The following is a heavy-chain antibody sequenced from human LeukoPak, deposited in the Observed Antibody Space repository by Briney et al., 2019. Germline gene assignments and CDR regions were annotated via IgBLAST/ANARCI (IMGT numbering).Heavy chain of an antibody. Sequence: GGSLRLSCAASGFTFSSYGMHWVRQAPGKGLEWVAFIRYDGSNKYYADSVKGRFTISRDNSKNTLYLQMNSLRAEDTAVYYCAKDPAKGYCSGGSCYYFDYWGQGTLVTVSS. V-gene: IGHV3-30*02. D-gene: IGHD2-15*01. CDR2: IRYDGSNK. CDR1: GFTFSSYG. CDR3: AKDPAKGYCSGGSCYYFDY. J-gene: IGHJ4*02.